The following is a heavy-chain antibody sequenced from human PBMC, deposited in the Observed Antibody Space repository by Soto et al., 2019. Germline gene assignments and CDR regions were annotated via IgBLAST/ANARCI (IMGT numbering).Heavy chain of an antibody. CDR1: GHTFTDYT. Sequence: PGGSLRNYCAVSGHTFTDYTLNRAGQPLGEGHARVTVISSDGGHRYYAESVKGRFTISRDNSKNTRYLQMNSLRVDDTAIYICAHLAGLDHTDDFWGQGT. V-gene: IGHV3-30*16. D-gene: IGHD1-1*01. CDR3: AHLAGLDHTDDF. J-gene: IGHJ4*02. CDR2: ISSDGGHR.